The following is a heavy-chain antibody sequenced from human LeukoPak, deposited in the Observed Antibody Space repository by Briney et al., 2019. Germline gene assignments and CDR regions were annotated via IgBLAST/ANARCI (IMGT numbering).Heavy chain of an antibody. D-gene: IGHD3-9*01. V-gene: IGHV4-59*12. CDR2: IYYSGST. CDR1: GGSISSYY. Sequence: SETLSLTCTVSGGSISSYYWSWIRQPPGKGLEWIGYIYYSGSTNYNASLKSRVTISIDTSKNQFSLKLTSVTAEDPAVYYCAKDKKLTYDILTGYQVTDRFDFWGRGTMVSVSS. CDR3: AKDKKLTYDILTGYQVTDRFDF. J-gene: IGHJ3*01.